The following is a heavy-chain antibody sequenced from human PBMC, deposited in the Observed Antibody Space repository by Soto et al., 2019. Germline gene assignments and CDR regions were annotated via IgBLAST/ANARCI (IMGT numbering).Heavy chain of an antibody. D-gene: IGHD6-19*01. V-gene: IGHV1-18*04. J-gene: IGHJ4*02. CDR3: ARLHGYSSGWYDY. Sequence: QVQLVQSGAEVKKPGASVKVSCKASGYTLSSNGVSWVRQAPGQVLEWMGWISTFNGNAHYAQKFQGRVTMTTDTSPNTAYMELTSLSSDNTAVYYCARLHGYSSGWYDYWGQGTLVTVSS. CDR2: ISTFNGNA. CDR1: GYTLSSNG.